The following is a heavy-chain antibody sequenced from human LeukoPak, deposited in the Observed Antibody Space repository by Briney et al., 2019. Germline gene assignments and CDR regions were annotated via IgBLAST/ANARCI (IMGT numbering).Heavy chain of an antibody. CDR3: AARPTSEAVAPSDF. CDR2: ISGSGGST. CDR1: GFTFSSYA. D-gene: IGHD6-19*01. J-gene: IGHJ4*02. V-gene: IGHV3-23*01. Sequence: QAGGSLRLSCAASGFTFSSYAMSWVRQAPGKGLEWVSGISGSGGSTYYADSVKGRFTISRDNSKSTLYLQMNSLRAEGTATYYCAARPTSEAVAPSDFWGQGTLVTVSP.